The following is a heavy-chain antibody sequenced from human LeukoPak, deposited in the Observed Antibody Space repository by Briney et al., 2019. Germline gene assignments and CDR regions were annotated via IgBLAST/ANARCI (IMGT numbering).Heavy chain of an antibody. Sequence: SETLSLTCTVSGVSISSGHYYWAWIRQPPGKGLECIASVHYSGSTYYDPSFNGRVTLSVDTSKNQFSLKLSSVTAADTAVYYCARDGMTTVTGFDPWGQGTLVTVSS. CDR1: GVSISSGHYY. V-gene: IGHV4-39*07. D-gene: IGHD4-17*01. CDR3: ARDGMTTVTGFDP. J-gene: IGHJ5*02. CDR2: VHYSGST.